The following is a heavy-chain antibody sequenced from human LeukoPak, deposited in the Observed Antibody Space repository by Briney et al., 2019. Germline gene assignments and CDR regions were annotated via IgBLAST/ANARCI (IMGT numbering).Heavy chain of an antibody. Sequence: GGSLRLSCAASGFTVSSNYMSWVRQAPGKGLEWVSVIYSGGSTYYADSVKGRFTISRDNSKNTLYLQMNSLRAEDTAVYYCARALSGGGYYAPPAFDYWGQGTLVTVSS. J-gene: IGHJ4*02. V-gene: IGHV3-53*01. D-gene: IGHD3-3*01. CDR1: GFTVSSNY. CDR3: ARALSGGGYYAPPAFDY. CDR2: IYSGGST.